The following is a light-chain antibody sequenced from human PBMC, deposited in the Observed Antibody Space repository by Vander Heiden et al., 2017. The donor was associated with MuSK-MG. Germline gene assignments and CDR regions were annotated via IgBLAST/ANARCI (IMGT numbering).Light chain of an antibody. J-gene: IGLJ2*01. CDR1: SSDVGGYTD. V-gene: IGLV2-11*02. Sequence: QSALTQPRAVSGSPGQSVTIPCTGTSSDVGGYTDVSWYQQHPGKAPKLMIYDVSERPSGVPDRFSGSKSGNTASLTISGLQAEDDADYYCCSYAGSYTLVFGGGTKLTVL. CDR2: DVS. CDR3: CSYAGSYTLV.